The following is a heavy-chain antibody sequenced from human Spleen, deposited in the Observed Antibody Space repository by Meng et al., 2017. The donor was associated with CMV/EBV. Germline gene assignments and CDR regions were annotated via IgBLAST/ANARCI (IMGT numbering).Heavy chain of an antibody. CDR3: AKDYAGYYYYGMDV. J-gene: IGHJ6*02. CDR1: GFTFSSNA. V-gene: IGHV3-7*01. D-gene: IGHD3-16*01. CDR2: INEEGTEE. Sequence: GGSLRLSCAASGFTFSSNAMSWVRQAPGKGLEWVANINEEGTEEFYVDSVKGRFTISRDNSKNTLYLQMNSLRPEDTAQYYCAKDYAGYYYYGMDVWGQGTTVTVSS.